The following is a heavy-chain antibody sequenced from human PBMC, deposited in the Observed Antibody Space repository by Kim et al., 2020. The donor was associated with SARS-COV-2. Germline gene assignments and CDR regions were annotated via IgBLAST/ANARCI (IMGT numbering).Heavy chain of an antibody. CDR3: ARDQGGSGSYYNDAFNI. D-gene: IGHD3-10*01. Sequence: VKGRFTITRDNAKNTLYLQMNSLGAEDTAVYYCARDQGGSGSYYNDAFNIWGQGTMVTVSS. V-gene: IGHV3-74*01. J-gene: IGHJ3*02.